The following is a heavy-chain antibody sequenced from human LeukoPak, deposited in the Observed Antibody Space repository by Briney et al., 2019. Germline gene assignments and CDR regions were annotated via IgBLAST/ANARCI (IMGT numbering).Heavy chain of an antibody. Sequence: ASVKVSCKASGGTFSSYAISWVRQAPGQGLLWMGRIIPIFGTANYAQKFQGRVTITTDEATITAYMELSSLRSEDTAVYYCAISYYYDSSGYLVDYWGQGTLVTVSS. J-gene: IGHJ4*02. D-gene: IGHD3-22*01. CDR3: AISYYYDSSGYLVDY. CDR1: GGTFSSYA. V-gene: IGHV1-69*05. CDR2: IIPIFGTA.